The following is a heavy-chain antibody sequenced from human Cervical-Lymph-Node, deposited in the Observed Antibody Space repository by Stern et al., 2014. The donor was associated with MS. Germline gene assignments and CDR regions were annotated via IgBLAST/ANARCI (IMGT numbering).Heavy chain of an antibody. V-gene: IGHV1-2*02. CDR3: AENMDV. J-gene: IGHJ6*02. CDR2: ISPKKGDT. Sequence: VQLVQSGAEVTKPGASVTVSCKPSGYTFTDYYIHWLPQAPGQGPEWMGRISPKKGDTNYAPRVQGRVTMTRDTSISIVYLEVTRLRFDDTAVYYCAENMDVWGQGTTVTVSS. CDR1: GYTFTDYY.